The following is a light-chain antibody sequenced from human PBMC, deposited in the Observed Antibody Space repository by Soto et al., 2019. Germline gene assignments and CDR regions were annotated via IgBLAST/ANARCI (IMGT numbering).Light chain of an antibody. CDR1: QSISSW. V-gene: IGKV1-5*03. CDR2: KAS. Sequence: DIQMPQSPSTLSASVGDRVTITCRASQSISSWLAWYQQKPGKVPKVLIYKASSLESGVPSRFSGSGSGTEFTLTISSLQPDDSATYDCQHYNGYPRTFGQGTKVEVK. CDR3: QHYNGYPRT. J-gene: IGKJ1*01.